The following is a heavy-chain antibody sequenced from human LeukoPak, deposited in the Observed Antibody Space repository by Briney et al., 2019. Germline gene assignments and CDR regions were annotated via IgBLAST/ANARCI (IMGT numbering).Heavy chain of an antibody. CDR1: GCSFTSYW. J-gene: IGHJ3*02. Sequence: GESLKISCKGSGCSFTSYWIGWVHQMPGKGLEWMGIIYPGDSDTRYSPSFQGQVTISADKSISTAYLQWSSLKASDTAMYYCARGYYDSSGYHDAFDIWGQGTMVTVSS. D-gene: IGHD3-22*01. CDR2: IYPGDSDT. V-gene: IGHV5-51*07. CDR3: ARGYYDSSGYHDAFDI.